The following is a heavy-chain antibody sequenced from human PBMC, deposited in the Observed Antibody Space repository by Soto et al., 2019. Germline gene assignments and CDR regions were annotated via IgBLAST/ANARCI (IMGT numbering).Heavy chain of an antibody. CDR3: ARDGSTSWYSYDYHGMDV. Sequence: EVQLVESGGGLVQPGGSLRLSCAASGFTFRTYWLSCVRQVPGKGLEWVANINLDGSEKNYVDSVKGRFTISRDNARNSLYLQMSSLRAEDTALYYCARDGSTSWYSYDYHGMDVWGQGTTVNVSS. CDR2: INLDGSEK. V-gene: IGHV3-7*05. J-gene: IGHJ6*02. D-gene: IGHD5-18*01. CDR1: GFTFRTYW.